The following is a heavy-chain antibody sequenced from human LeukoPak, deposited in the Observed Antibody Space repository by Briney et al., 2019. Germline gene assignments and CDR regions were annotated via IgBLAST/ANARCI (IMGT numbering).Heavy chain of an antibody. CDR3: ARTGYMCLTDF. Sequence: ASVKVSCKASGYTFTDYHFQWVRRAPGQWPEWMGWISPNSGDTGYAQKFQGRVTMTRDTSISTAYMELSRLRSDDTAVYSCARTGYMCLTDFWGQGTLVTVSS. CDR1: GYTFTDYH. J-gene: IGHJ4*02. CDR2: ISPNSGDT. D-gene: IGHD3-9*01. V-gene: IGHV1-2*02.